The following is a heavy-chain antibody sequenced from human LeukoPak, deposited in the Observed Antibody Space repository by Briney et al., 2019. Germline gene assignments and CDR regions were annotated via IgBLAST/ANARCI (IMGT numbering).Heavy chain of an antibody. D-gene: IGHD6-6*01. Sequence: GASVKVSCKASGYTFTGYYMHWVRQAPGQGLEWMGWINPNSGGTNYAQKFQGRVTMTRDTSISTAYMELSRLRSDDTAEYYCARDSSSSGGFDYWGQGTLVTVSS. CDR3: ARDSSSSGGFDY. J-gene: IGHJ4*02. CDR1: GYTFTGYY. CDR2: INPNSGGT. V-gene: IGHV1-2*02.